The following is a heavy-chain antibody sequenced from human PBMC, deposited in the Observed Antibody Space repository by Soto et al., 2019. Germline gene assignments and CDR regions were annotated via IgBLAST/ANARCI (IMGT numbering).Heavy chain of an antibody. J-gene: IGHJ3*02. CDR2: IKSKTDGGTT. V-gene: IGHV3-15*07. CDR3: TTDEPRDGSGDAFDI. D-gene: IGHD6-25*01. CDR1: GFTFSNAW. Sequence: PGGSLRLSCAASGFTFSNAWMNWVRQAPGKGLEWVGRIKSKTDGGTTDYAAPVKGRFTISRDDSKNTLYLQMNSLKTEDTAVYYCTTDEPRDGSGDAFDIWGQGTMVTVSS.